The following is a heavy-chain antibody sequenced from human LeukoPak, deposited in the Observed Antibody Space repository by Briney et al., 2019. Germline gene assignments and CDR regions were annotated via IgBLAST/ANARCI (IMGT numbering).Heavy chain of an antibody. Sequence: GSLRLSCAASGFTFSSYGMHWVRQAPGKGLEWVAVISYDGSNKYYANSVKGRFTISRDNSKNTLYLQMNSLRAEDTAVYYCAKDLRGCSSTSCYEGTNWGQGTLVTVSS. V-gene: IGHV3-30*18. J-gene: IGHJ4*02. D-gene: IGHD2-2*01. CDR3: AKDLRGCSSTSCYEGTN. CDR1: GFTFSSYG. CDR2: ISYDGSNK.